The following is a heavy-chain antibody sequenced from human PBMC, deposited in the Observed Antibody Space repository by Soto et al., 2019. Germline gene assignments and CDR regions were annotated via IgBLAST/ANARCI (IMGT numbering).Heavy chain of an antibody. J-gene: IGHJ4*02. V-gene: IGHV3-23*01. Sequence: GALRLSCAASGFTFTKLAMMWVRQAPGKGLEWVSGIVGDGTTYCADSAKGRFTVSRDDSRNTLYLQMNNLRGDDTAVYHCAKDAVYNDGVWLPDFWGQGTPVTVSS. D-gene: IGHD3-3*01. CDR2: IVGDGTT. CDR3: AKDAVYNDGVWLPDF. CDR1: GFTFTKLA.